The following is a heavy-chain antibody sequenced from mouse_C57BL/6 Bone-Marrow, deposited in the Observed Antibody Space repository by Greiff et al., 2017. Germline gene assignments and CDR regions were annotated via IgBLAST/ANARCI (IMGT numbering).Heavy chain of an antibody. Sequence: QVQLQQSGAELVRPGTSVKVSCKASGYAFTNYLIEWVKQRPGQGLEWIGVINPGSGGTKYNERFKGKATLTADKSSSTAYMQLSSLTSEDSAVYFCARHYARYFDYWGQGTTLTVSS. CDR1: GYAFTNYL. D-gene: IGHD1-1*01. V-gene: IGHV1-54*01. CDR2: INPGSGGT. CDR3: ARHYARYFDY. J-gene: IGHJ2*01.